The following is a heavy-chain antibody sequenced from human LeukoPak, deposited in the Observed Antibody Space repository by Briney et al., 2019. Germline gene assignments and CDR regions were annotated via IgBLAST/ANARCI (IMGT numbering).Heavy chain of an antibody. CDR1: GFTFDDYA. Sequence: GGSLRLSCAASGFTFDDYAMHWVRQAPGKGLEWVSGISWNSGSIGYADSVKGRFTISRDNAKNSLYLQMNSLRAEDTALYYCAKDIESSSLTEGAFDIWGQGTMVTVSS. D-gene: IGHD6-13*01. CDR2: ISWNSGSI. J-gene: IGHJ3*02. CDR3: AKDIESSSLTEGAFDI. V-gene: IGHV3-9*01.